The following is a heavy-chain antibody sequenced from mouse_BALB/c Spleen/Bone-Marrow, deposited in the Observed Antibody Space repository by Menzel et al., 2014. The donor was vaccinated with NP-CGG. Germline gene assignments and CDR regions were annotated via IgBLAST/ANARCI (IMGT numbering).Heavy chain of an antibody. V-gene: IGHV14-3*02. CDR2: IDPANGNT. D-gene: IGHD1-1*01. Sequence: EVKVEESGAELVKPGASVKLSCTASGFNIKDTYMHWVKQRPEQGLEWIGRIDPANGNTKYDPKFQGKATITADTSSNTAYLQLSSLTSEDTAVYYCARSYGSNPFDYWGQGTTLTVSS. J-gene: IGHJ2*01. CDR1: GFNIKDTY. CDR3: ARSYGSNPFDY.